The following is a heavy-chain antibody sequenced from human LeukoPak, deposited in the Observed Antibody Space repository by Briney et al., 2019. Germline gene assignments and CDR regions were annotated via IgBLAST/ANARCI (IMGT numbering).Heavy chain of an antibody. J-gene: IGHJ6*02. CDR1: GYTFTGYY. V-gene: IGHV1-2*02. Sequence: ASVKVSCKASGYTFTGYYMHWVRQAPGQGLEWMGWINPNSGGTNYAQKFQGRVTMTRDTSISTAYVELSRLRSDDTAVYYCAQQWLVRDGMDVWGQGTTVTVSS. CDR2: INPNSGGT. D-gene: IGHD6-19*01. CDR3: AQQWLVRDGMDV.